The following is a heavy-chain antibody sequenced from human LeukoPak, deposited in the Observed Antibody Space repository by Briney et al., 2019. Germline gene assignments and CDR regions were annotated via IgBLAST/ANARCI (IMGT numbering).Heavy chain of an antibody. CDR1: GGTFSSYA. CDR2: IIPIFGTA. Sequence: GASVKVSCKASGGTFSSYAISWVRQAPGQGLEWMGGIIPIFGTANYAQKFQGRVTITADESTSTAYMELSSLRSEDTAVYYCASVGTYYYDRRYYFDYWGQGTLVTVSS. CDR3: ASVGTYYYDRRYYFDY. D-gene: IGHD3-22*01. V-gene: IGHV1-69*13. J-gene: IGHJ4*02.